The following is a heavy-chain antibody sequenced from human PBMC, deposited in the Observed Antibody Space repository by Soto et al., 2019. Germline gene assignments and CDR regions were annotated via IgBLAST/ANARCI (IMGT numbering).Heavy chain of an antibody. J-gene: IGHJ4*02. CDR1: GFIFSSCA. D-gene: IGHD6-13*01. Sequence: PGGSLRLSCAASGFIFSSCAMHWVRQAPGKGLEWVAVISYDGRNTFYADSVTGRFTISRDNPKNTLYLEMNRLSTEDTAVYYCARDRSSSTWALDYWGQGTLVTVSS. V-gene: IGHV3-30*03. CDR3: ARDRSSSTWALDY. CDR2: ISYDGRNT.